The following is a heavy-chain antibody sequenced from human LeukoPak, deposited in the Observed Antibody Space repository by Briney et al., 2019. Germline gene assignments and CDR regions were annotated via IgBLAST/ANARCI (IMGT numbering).Heavy chain of an antibody. CDR3: ARFGVVVRGVLNRVGFDP. D-gene: IGHD3-10*01. CDR1: VYTFTSYD. J-gene: IGHJ5*02. CDR2: INPNSGNT. V-gene: IGHV1-8*01. Sequence: ASVKVSCKASVYTFTSYDINWVRQAAGRGLEGMGWINPNSGNTGYAQKFQGRVTMTRNTSISTAYMDLSSLRSEDTAVYYCARFGVVVRGVLNRVGFDPWGQGTLVTVSS.